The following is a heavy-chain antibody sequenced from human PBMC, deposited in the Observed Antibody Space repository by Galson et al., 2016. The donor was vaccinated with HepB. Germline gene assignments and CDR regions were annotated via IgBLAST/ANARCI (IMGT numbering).Heavy chain of an antibody. J-gene: IGHJ6*02. D-gene: IGHD6-13*01. V-gene: IGHV3-53*01. CDR2: IYNEGNT. CDR3: ARDQSSFSVPRRPVGMDV. Sequence: SLRLSCAASGSAVSGNFMTWVRQAPGQGLEWVSTIYNEGNTYYADSVKGRFTISRDSSKNTLYLQMNSLRVEDTAMYYCARDQSSFSVPRRPVGMDVWGQGTTVTVSS. CDR1: GSAVSGNF.